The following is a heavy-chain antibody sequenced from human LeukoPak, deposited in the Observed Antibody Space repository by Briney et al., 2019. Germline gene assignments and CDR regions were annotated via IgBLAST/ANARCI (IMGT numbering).Heavy chain of an antibody. CDR2: ISSSGSTI. D-gene: IGHD4-23*01. CDR1: GFTFSVYY. V-gene: IGHV3-11*04. J-gene: IGHJ5*02. Sequence: GGSLRLSCAASGFTFSVYYMSWVRQAPGKGLEWVSYISSSGSTIYYADSVKGRFTISRDNAKNSLYLQMNSLRAEDTAVYYCARDAGDYGGNYNWFDPWGQGTLVTVSS. CDR3: ARDAGDYGGNYNWFDP.